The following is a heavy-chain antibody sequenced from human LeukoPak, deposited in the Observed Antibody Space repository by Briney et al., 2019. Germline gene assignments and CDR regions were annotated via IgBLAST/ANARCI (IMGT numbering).Heavy chain of an antibody. D-gene: IGHD1-14*01. J-gene: IGHJ6*02. CDR2: ISYDGSNK. CDR3: ARDDRAVYYYGMDV. CDR1: GFTFSSYA. Sequence: GGSLRLSCAASGFTFSSYAMHWVRQAPGKGLEGVAVISYDGSNKYYADSVKGRFTISRDNSKNTLYLQMNSLRAEDTAVYYCARDDRAVYYYGMDVWGQGTTVTVSS. V-gene: IGHV3-30*14.